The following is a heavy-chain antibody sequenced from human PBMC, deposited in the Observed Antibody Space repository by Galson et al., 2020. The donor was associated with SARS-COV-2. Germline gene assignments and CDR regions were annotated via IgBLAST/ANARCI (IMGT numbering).Heavy chain of an antibody. CDR3: AKDWKRYCSGGSCYSGGDY. J-gene: IGHJ4*02. CDR2: ISWNSGSI. V-gene: IGHV3-9*01. D-gene: IGHD2-15*01. Sequence: GGSLRLSCAASGFTFDDYAMHWVRQAPGKGLEWVSGISWNSGSIGYADSVKGRFTISRDNAKNSLYLQMNSLRAEDTALYYCAKDWKRYCSGGSCYSGGDYWGQGTLVTVSS. CDR1: GFTFDDYA.